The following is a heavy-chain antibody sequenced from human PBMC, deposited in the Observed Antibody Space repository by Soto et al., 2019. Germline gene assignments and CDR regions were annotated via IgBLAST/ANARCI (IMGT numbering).Heavy chain of an antibody. CDR1: ELTFSNYA. CDR3: ATSWSSATGTSHY. V-gene: IGHV3-23*01. J-gene: IGHJ4*02. CDR2: IIGSGGRT. Sequence: EVQLLESGGGLVQPGGSLRLSCAASELTFSNYAMNWVRQAPGKGLEWVSTIIGSGGRTYYSDSVKGRFTISRDNSKNTLYLQMDSLRAEDTAVYYCATSWSSATGTSHYWGQGTLVSVSS. D-gene: IGHD1-1*01.